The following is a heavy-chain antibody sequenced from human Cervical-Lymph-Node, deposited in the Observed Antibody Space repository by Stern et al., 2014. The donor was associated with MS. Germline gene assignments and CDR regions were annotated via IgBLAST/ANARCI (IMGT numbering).Heavy chain of an antibody. J-gene: IGHJ4*02. CDR3: ARDDELYGLDY. D-gene: IGHD2/OR15-2a*01. Sequence: VQLGESGGGLVKPGGPLRLSWAGSGLMFRTYNMNWVRQAPGKGLEWVSAISSSSNYIYYADSVRGRFTISRDNAKNSLYLQMNSLRAEDTAVYYCARDDELYGLDYWGQGTLVTVSS. V-gene: IGHV3-21*01. CDR2: ISSSSNYI. CDR1: GLMFRTYN.